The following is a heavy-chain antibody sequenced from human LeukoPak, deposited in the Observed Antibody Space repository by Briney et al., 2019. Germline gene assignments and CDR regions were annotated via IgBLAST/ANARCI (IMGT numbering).Heavy chain of an antibody. V-gene: IGHV3-23*01. CDR3: AKAIVGSSYRYYDY. D-gene: IGHD2-2*01. CDR2: ISGSGGTT. CDR1: GFXFINYI. Sequence: GGSLRLSCAASGFXFINYIITWVRQAPGKGLEWVSAISGSGGTTVYSDSVKGRFTVSRDNSGNTLYLQMNSLRAEDTAVYYCAKAIVGSSYRYYDYWGQGSLVTVSS. J-gene: IGHJ4*02.